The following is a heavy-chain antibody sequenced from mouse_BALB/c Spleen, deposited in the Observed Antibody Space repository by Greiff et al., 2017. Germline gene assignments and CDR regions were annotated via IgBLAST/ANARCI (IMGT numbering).Heavy chain of an antibody. D-gene: IGHD1-1*01. CDR1: GYSITSGYY. CDR3: AKWDYYGSSPYAMDY. J-gene: IGHJ4*01. CDR2: ISYDGSN. Sequence: EVQLQESGPGLVKPSQSLSLTCSVTGYSITSGYYWNWIRQFPGNKLEWMGYISYDGSNNYNPSLKNRISITRDTSKNQFFLKLNSVTTEDTATYYCAKWDYYGSSPYAMDYWGQGTSVTVSS. V-gene: IGHV3-6*02.